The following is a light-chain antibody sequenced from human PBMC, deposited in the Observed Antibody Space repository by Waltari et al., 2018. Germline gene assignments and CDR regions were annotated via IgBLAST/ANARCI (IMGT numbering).Light chain of an antibody. V-gene: IGLV3-19*01. Sequence: SSELTQDPAVSVALGQTVRITCQGDSLRRYYASWYQQRPGQAPVLVLYGQNNRPSGIPDRFSGSASGNTASLTITGTQAEDEAVYYCHSRDTISTRVFGGGTRLTV. J-gene: IGLJ3*02. CDR2: GQN. CDR1: SLRRYY. CDR3: HSRDTISTRV.